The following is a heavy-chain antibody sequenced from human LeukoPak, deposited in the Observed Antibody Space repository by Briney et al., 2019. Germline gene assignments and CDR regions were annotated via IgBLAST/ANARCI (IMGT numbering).Heavy chain of an antibody. D-gene: IGHD2-8*02. CDR3: ARGHAGGNYRYYYMDV. CDR1: GYIFTDYY. Sequence: ASVKVSCKASGYIFTDYYMHWVRQAPGQGLEWMGWINPNTGGTNYAQKFQGRVTMTRDTSISTAYMELSGLTSDDTAVYYCARGHAGGNYRYYYMDVWGKGTTVTVSS. J-gene: IGHJ6*03. V-gene: IGHV1-2*02. CDR2: INPNTGGT.